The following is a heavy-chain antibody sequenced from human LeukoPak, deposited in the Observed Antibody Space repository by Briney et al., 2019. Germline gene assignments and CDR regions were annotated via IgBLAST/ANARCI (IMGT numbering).Heavy chain of an antibody. J-gene: IGHJ4*02. CDR1: GYTFTSYY. V-gene: IGHV1-46*01. CDR2: IIPIYGIT. D-gene: IGHD3-3*01. CDR3: ASPTYYDFWSGYHQFDN. Sequence: ASVKVSCKASGYTFTSYYMHWVRQAPGQGLEWMGRIIPIYGITNYAQKFQGRVTITTDESTSTAYMDLRSLRSEDTAVYFCASPTYYDFWSGYHQFDNWGQGTLVTVSS.